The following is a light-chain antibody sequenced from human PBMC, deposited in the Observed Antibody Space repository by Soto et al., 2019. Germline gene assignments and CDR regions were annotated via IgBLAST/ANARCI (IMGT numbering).Light chain of an antibody. J-gene: IGLJ3*02. Sequence: QSVLIQPPSESGTPEQRVTIYCSGSISNIAGNTVSWYRQVPGTAPKLLIYHNDERPSGVPDRISGSKSGTSASLAISGLQSDDEASYYCAVWDDSLTGLVFGGGTKVTVL. V-gene: IGLV1-44*01. CDR3: AVWDDSLTGLV. CDR2: HND. CDR1: ISNIAGNT.